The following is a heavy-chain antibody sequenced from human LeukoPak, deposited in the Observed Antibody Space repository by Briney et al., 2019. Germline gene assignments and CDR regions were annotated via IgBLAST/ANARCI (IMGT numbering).Heavy chain of an antibody. Sequence: GGPLGLSCPPSGFTLGVYAMSCFAQAPGKGWHGVGFIGSKAYGGTTEVAASVIDRFAISRDDSKNIAYLQMNSLKTEDTAVYFCSGAGVTTVTTGDYWGQGTLVTVSS. V-gene: IGHV3-49*03. CDR1: GFTLGVYA. J-gene: IGHJ4*02. D-gene: IGHD4-17*01. CDR2: IGSKAYGGTT. CDR3: SGAGVTTVTTGDY.